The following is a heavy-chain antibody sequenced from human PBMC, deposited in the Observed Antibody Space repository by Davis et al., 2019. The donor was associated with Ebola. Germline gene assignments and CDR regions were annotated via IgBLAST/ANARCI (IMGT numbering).Heavy chain of an antibody. J-gene: IGHJ4*02. V-gene: IGHV4-30-2*01. CDR3: ARIPSSSTFYFDS. CDR2: IYHSGS. CDR1: AGSITRGGYS. D-gene: IGHD2-2*01. Sequence: SETLSLTCTVSAGSITRGGYSWGWIRQPPGEGLEWIGYIYHSGSYYNPSLNSRITMSMDKSKNQFSLTLTSVTAADTAMYFCARIPSSSTFYFDSWGQGTLVTVSS.